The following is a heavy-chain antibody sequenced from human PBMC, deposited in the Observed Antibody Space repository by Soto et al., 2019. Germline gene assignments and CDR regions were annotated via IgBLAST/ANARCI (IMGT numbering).Heavy chain of an antibody. V-gene: IGHV1-18*01. D-gene: IGHD4-4*01. J-gene: IGHJ6*02. CDR1: GYTFTSYG. Sequence: ASVKVSCKASGYTFTSYGISWVRQAPGQGLEWMGWISAYNDNTNYAQKLQGRVTMTTDTSTSTAYMELSSLRSEDTAVYYCASGAYSNYYHYYYGMDVWGQGTTVTVSS. CDR3: ASGAYSNYYHYYYGMDV. CDR2: ISAYNDNT.